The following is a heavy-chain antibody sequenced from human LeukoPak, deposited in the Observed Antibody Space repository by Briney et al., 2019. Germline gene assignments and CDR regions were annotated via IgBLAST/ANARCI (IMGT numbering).Heavy chain of an antibody. J-gene: IGHJ4*02. CDR3: VKIVMAGGYLDY. CDR1: GFTFSSYA. Sequence: GVSLRLSCSASGFTFSSYAMHWVRQAPGKGLEYVSAISSSGATTYYADSVKGGFTISRDNSKKTLYFQMSSLRPEGTAVYYCVKIVMAGGYLDYWGQGALVT. CDR2: ISSSGATT. V-gene: IGHV3-64*05. D-gene: IGHD3-16*01.